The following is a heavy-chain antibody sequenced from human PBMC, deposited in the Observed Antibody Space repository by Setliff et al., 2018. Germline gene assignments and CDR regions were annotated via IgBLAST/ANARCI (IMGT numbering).Heavy chain of an antibody. Sequence: PSETLSLTCAVSGASIRNNYYWGWIRQSPGRGLEWIGSIFCNGMVYYNPSIKRRVTMSVDTSKNQFSLKLNSVTAADTAVYYCAKGGTYRYFDFWGQGALVTVSS. V-gene: IGHV4-39*07. D-gene: IGHD1-26*01. CDR1: GASIRNNYY. CDR3: AKGGTYRYFDF. CDR2: IFCNGMV. J-gene: IGHJ4*02.